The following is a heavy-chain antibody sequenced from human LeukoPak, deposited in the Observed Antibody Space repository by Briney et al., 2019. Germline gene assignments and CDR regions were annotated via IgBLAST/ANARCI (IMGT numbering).Heavy chain of an antibody. Sequence: PGGSPRLSCAASGFNLRDYWMHWARQAPGKGLVWVSRLGTDGTYTNYADSVKGRFTISRDNAKNTLYLQMDSLRAEDTAFYYCVRDPSNSGNWFDLWGQGTLVTVSS. D-gene: IGHD4-11*01. CDR1: GFNLRDYW. CDR3: VRDPSNSGNWFDL. V-gene: IGHV3-74*01. J-gene: IGHJ5*02. CDR2: LGTDGTYT.